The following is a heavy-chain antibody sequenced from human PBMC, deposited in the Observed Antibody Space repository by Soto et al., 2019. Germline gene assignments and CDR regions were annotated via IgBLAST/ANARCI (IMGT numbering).Heavy chain of an antibody. CDR2: IYPGDSDT. V-gene: IGHV5-51*01. J-gene: IGHJ4*02. Sequence: GESLKISCKDYGYSFTNNWIAWVRQMPGKGLEWMGSIYPGDSDTRYSPSFEGQVTISADEAIDTAYLQWSSLKASDTAMYYCASVALYCTNGVCHFDYWGQGTLVTVSS. CDR3: ASVALYCTNGVCHFDY. D-gene: IGHD2-8*01. CDR1: GYSFTNNW.